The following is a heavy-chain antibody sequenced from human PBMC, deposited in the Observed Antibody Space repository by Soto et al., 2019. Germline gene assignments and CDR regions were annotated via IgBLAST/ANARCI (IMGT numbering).Heavy chain of an antibody. CDR1: GYTFTGYY. J-gene: IGHJ3*02. CDR3: ARDAPYCSGGSCYPDAFDI. V-gene: IGHV1-2*04. D-gene: IGHD2-15*01. CDR2: INPNSGGT. Sequence: EASAKVSCKASGYTFTGYYMHWVRQAPGQGLEWMGWINPNSGGTNYAQKFQGWVTMTRDTSISTAYMELSRLRSDDTAVYYCARDAPYCSGGSCYPDAFDIWGQGTMVTVSS.